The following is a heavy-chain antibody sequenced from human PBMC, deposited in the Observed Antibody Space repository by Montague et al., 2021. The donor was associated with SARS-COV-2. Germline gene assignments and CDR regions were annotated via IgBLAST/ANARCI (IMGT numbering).Heavy chain of an antibody. D-gene: IGHD3-22*01. Sequence: SETLSLTCTVSGCSISSSSYYWGWIRQPPGKGLEWIGSIYYSGSTYYNPSLKSRVTISVDTSKNQFSLKLSSVAAADTAVYYCSSPTYYYDSSGSDAFDIWGKGTMVTVSS. CDR2: IYYSGST. CDR3: SSPTYYYDSSGSDAFDI. J-gene: IGHJ3*02. CDR1: GCSISSSSYY. V-gene: IGHV4-39*01.